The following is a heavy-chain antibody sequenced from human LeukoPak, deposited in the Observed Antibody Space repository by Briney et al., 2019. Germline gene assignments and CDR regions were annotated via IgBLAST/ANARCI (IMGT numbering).Heavy chain of an antibody. CDR2: INPNSGGT. Sequence: ASVKVSCKASGYTFTGYYMHWVRQAPGQGREWMGWINPNSGGTNYAQKFQGRVTMTRDTSISTAYMELSRLRPDDTAVYYCARVLLSSSWYVVLDYWGQGTLVTVSS. V-gene: IGHV1-2*02. J-gene: IGHJ4*01. D-gene: IGHD6-13*01. CDR1: GYTFTGYY. CDR3: ARVLLSSSWYVVLDY.